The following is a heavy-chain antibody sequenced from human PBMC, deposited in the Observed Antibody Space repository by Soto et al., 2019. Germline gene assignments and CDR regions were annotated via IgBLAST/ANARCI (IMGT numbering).Heavy chain of an antibody. CDR1: GFTFSSYA. CDR2: ISGSGGST. J-gene: IGHJ4*02. V-gene: IGHV3-23*01. D-gene: IGHD3-10*01. CDR3: AKVSSMVRGVDLDY. Sequence: EVRLLESGGGLVQPGGSLRLSCAASGFTFSSYAMSWVRQAPGKGLEWVSAISGSGGSTYYADSVKGRFTISRDNSKNTLYLQMNSLRAEDTAVYYCAKVSSMVRGVDLDYWGQGTLVTVSS.